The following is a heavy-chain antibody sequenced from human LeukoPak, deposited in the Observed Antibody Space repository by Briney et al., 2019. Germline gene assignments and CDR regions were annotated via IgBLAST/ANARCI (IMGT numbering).Heavy chain of an antibody. Sequence: QAGGSLRLSCAASGFTFSSYAMHWVRQAPGKGLEWVAVISYDGSNKYYADSVKGRFTISRDNSKNTLYLQMNSLRAEDTAVYYCAREQGNYGMDVWGQGTTVTVSS. CDR3: AREQGNYGMDV. CDR2: ISYDGSNK. V-gene: IGHV3-30-3*01. J-gene: IGHJ6*02. CDR1: GFTFSSYA.